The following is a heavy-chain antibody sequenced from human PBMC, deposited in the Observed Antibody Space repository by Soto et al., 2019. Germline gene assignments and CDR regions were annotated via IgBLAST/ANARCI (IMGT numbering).Heavy chain of an antibody. V-gene: IGHV3-48*01. J-gene: IGHJ6*03. CDR1: GFTFSSYS. CDR3: ARDQWVVRRVVNYMDV. CDR2: ISSSSSTI. D-gene: IGHD3-3*01. Sequence: PGGSLRLSCAASGFTFSSYSMNWVRQAPGKGLEWVSYISSSSSTIYYADSVKGRFTISRDNAKNSLYLQMNSLRAEDTAVYYCARDQWVVRRVVNYMDVWGKGTTVTVSS.